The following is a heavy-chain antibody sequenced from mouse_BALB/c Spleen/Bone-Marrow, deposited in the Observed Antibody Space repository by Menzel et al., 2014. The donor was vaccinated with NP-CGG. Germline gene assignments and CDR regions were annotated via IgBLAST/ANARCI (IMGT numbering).Heavy chain of an antibody. CDR2: IWAGGST. CDR3: AREGRGYYGSSGAAMDY. J-gene: IGHJ4*01. V-gene: IGHV2-9*02. D-gene: IGHD1-1*01. CDR1: GFSLTSYG. Sequence: VKLLESGPGLVAPSQSLSISCTVSGFSLTSYGVHWVRQPPGQGLEWLGAIWAGGSTNYNSALMSRLTISKDNSKSQVFLKVNSLQTDDTAMYYCAREGRGYYGSSGAAMDYWGQGTKVTVSS.